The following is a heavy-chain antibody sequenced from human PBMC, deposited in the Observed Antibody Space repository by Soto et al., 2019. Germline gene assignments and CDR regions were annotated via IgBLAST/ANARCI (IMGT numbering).Heavy chain of an antibody. CDR1: GGTLSSYA. D-gene: IGHD1-7*01. J-gene: IGHJ3*02. V-gene: IGHV1-69*13. CDR2: IIPIFGTA. Sequence: ASVKVSCTASGGTLSSYAISWVRQAPGQGLEWMGGIIPIFGTANYAQKFQGRVTITADESTSTAYMELSSLRSEDTAVFYCARDSTVATHAFDIWGQGTMVTVSS. CDR3: ARDSTVATHAFDI.